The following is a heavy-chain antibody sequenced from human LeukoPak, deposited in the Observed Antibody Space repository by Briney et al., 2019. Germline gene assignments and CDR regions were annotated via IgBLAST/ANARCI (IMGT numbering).Heavy chain of an antibody. CDR3: VRGRGSSAGLRYFDF. J-gene: IGHJ4*02. D-gene: IGHD6-6*01. Sequence: GGSLRLSCTASGFTFSRYGMHGVRQAPGQGMEWVALIWYDGSNQLYADSVKGRFTISRDSSENTLYLQMNSLRAEDTAVYYCVRGRGSSAGLRYFDFWGQGPLVTVSS. V-gene: IGHV3-33*01. CDR1: GFTFSRYG. CDR2: IWYDGSNQ.